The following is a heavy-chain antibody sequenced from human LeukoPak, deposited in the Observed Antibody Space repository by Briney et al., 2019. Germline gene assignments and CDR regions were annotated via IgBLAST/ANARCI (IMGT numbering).Heavy chain of an antibody. D-gene: IGHD3-3*01. CDR3: ARVHLGDFWSGYYTDYYYYYMDV. V-gene: IGHV1-2*02. Sequence: GASVKVSCKASGYTFTGYYMHWVRQAPGQGLEWMGWINPNSGGTNYAQKFQGRVTMTRDTSISTAYMELSRLRSDDTAVYYCARVHLGDFWSGYYTDYYYYYMDVWGKGTTVTVSS. CDR1: GYTFTGYY. CDR2: INPNSGGT. J-gene: IGHJ6*03.